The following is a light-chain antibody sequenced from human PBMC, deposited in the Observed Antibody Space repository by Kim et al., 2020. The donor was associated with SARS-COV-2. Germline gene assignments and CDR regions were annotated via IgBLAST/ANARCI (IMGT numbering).Light chain of an antibody. Sequence: RATINCKSSQSLLYSSNNKNYLAWYQQKPGQPPKLLIYWASTRESGVPDRFSGSGSGTDFTLTISSLQAEDVAVYYCQQYYTTLHTFGQGTKLEI. J-gene: IGKJ2*01. V-gene: IGKV4-1*01. CDR3: QQYYTTLHT. CDR1: QSLLYSSNNKNY. CDR2: WAS.